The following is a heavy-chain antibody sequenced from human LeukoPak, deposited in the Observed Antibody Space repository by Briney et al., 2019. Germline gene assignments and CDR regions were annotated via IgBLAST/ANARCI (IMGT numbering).Heavy chain of an antibody. D-gene: IGHD6-6*01. CDR2: INPNSGDT. J-gene: IGHJ4*02. CDR3: APGSSSGYYFDY. Sequence: GSVKVSCKASGYTFTGYYIHWVRQAPGEGLEWMGWINPNSGDTNYAQKFQGRVTMTRDTSISTAYMELSRLRSDDTAVYYCAPGSSSGYYFDYWGQGTLVTVSS. CDR1: GYTFTGYY. V-gene: IGHV1-2*02.